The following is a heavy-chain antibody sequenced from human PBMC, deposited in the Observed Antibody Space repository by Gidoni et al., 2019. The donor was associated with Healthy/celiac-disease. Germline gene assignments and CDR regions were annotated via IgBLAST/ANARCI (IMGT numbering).Heavy chain of an antibody. CDR1: GFTFSSYS. Sequence: EVQLVESGGGLVNPGGSLRLSCAASGFTFSSYSMNWFRQAPGKGLEWVSSIISSSSYIYYADSVKGRFTISRDNAKNSLYLQMNSLRAEDTAVYYCARGRSGTKRLDYWGQGTLVTVSS. J-gene: IGHJ4*02. D-gene: IGHD1-26*01. CDR3: ARGRSGTKRLDY. CDR2: IISSSSYI. V-gene: IGHV3-21*01.